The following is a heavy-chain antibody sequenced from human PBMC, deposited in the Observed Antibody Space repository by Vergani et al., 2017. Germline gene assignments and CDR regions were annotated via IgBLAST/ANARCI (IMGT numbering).Heavy chain of an antibody. CDR3: ARHRGSGGFFPSSYFYGMDV. CDR1: DSSIMTNPY. D-gene: IGHD3-10*01. CDR2: IHHSGDT. Sequence: QVQLQESGPGLVKPSETLTLTCDVSDSSIMTNPYWGWFRQSPGKGLEWIGCIHHSGDTHYNSSLKSRVSISIVSSSKFSLSLTSVTAADTAICYCARHRGSGGFFPSSYFYGMDVGGHGTTVTVSS. V-gene: IGHV4-38-2*01. J-gene: IGHJ6*02.